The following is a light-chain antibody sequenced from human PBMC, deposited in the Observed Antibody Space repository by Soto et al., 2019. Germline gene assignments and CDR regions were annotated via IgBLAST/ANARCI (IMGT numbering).Light chain of an antibody. J-gene: IGKJ1*01. CDR1: QSVGTS. CDR3: QHRSSWPRS. CDR2: DAA. V-gene: IGKV3-11*01. Sequence: DILLTQSPATLSFSPGDRATLSCRASQSVGTSLAWYKQQPGQAPRLLIHDAAYRASGIPERFSGSGSGTAFSLSISSLEPDDFAVYYCQHRSSWPRSFGRGTKVDIK.